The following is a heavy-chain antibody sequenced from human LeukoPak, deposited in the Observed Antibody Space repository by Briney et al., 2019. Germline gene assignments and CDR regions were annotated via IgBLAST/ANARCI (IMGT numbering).Heavy chain of an antibody. Sequence: PGGSLSLSCAAPGFTFSSYWMSWVRQAPGKGLEWVANIKQDGSEKYYVDSVKGRFTISRDNAKNSLYLQMNSLRAEDTAVYYCARMPLPYYYYYYMDVWGKGTTVTVSS. CDR3: ARMPLPYYYYYYMDV. CDR1: GFTFSSYW. D-gene: IGHD2-2*01. J-gene: IGHJ6*03. CDR2: IKQDGSEK. V-gene: IGHV3-7*01.